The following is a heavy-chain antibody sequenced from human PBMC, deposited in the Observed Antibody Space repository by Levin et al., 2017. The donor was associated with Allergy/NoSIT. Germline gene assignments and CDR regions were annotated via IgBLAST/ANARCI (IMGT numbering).Heavy chain of an antibody. Sequence: GGSLRLSCAASGFTFSDYYMSWIRQAPGKGLEWVSYISSSGSTIYYADAVKGRFTISRDNAKNSLYLQMNSLRAEDTAVYYCARPRGYSGYDYYYYGMDVWGQGTTVTVSS. V-gene: IGHV3-11*01. CDR3: ARPRGYSGYDYYYYGMDV. CDR2: ISSSGSTI. D-gene: IGHD5-12*01. J-gene: IGHJ6*02. CDR1: GFTFSDYY.